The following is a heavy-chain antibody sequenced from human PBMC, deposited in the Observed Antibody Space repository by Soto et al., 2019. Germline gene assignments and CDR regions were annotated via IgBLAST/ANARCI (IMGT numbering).Heavy chain of an antibody. CDR1: GDSANNEDFS. J-gene: IGHJ3*01. CDR2: IFQTGIN. D-gene: IGHD2-8*01. Sequence: QVQLQESGSGLVKPSQTLTLTCTVSGDSANNEDFSWSWIGRTPGKGLEWIGYIFQTGINYYNPSLKSRVVIAVAMSKNLFSLNLTSGTAADTAVYYCARGAGASSNEFDVWGHGTMVTVSP. V-gene: IGHV4-30-2*01. CDR3: ARGAGASSNEFDV.